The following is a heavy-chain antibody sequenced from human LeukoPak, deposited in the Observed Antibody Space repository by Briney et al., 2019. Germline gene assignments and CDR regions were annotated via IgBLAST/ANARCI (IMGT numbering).Heavy chain of an antibody. CDR1: GYTFTGYY. CDR2: INPNSGGT. J-gene: IGHJ6*03. Sequence: ASVKVSCKASGYTFTGYYMNWVRQAPGQGLEWMGWINPNSGGTNYAQKFQGRVTMTRDTSISTAYMELSRLRSDDTAVYYCARDARRGYYYYMDVWGKGITVTVSS. V-gene: IGHV1-2*02. CDR3: ARDARRGYYYYMDV.